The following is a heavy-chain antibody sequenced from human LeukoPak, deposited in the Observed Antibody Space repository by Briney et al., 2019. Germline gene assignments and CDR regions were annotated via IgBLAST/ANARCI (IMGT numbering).Heavy chain of an antibody. V-gene: IGHV4-39*01. CDR2: IYDSGST. CDR1: GGSISSSGYY. Sequence: PSETLSLTCTVSGGSISSSGYYWGWIRQPPGKGLVWIGSIYDSGSTYYNPSLKSRVTISVDTSKNQFSMKLSSGTAADTGVYYWAIGMGIAAPGTRDWGQRTLVTVSS. J-gene: IGHJ4*02. CDR3: AIGMGIAAPGTRD. D-gene: IGHD6-13*01.